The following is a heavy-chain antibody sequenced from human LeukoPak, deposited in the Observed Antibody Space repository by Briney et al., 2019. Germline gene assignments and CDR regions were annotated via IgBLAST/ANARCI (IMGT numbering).Heavy chain of an antibody. CDR2: IFSSGTS. Sequence: PSETLSLTCTVSGGSISSDYWTWIRQPPRKGLEYIGYIFSSGTSNYDPSLKSRVIMSVDTSKNHFSLKLTSVTAADTAVYYCARGIYDLHLGGWFDPWGQGTLVTVSS. J-gene: IGHJ5*02. D-gene: IGHD3-3*01. CDR3: ARGIYDLHLGGWFDP. CDR1: GGSISSDY. V-gene: IGHV4-59*01.